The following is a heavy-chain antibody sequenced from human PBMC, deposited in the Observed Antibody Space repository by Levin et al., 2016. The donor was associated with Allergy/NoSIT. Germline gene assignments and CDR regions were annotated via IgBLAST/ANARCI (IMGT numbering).Heavy chain of an antibody. J-gene: IGHJ4*02. Sequence: GESLKISCAASGFTFNNYNMHWFRQTPGKGLEWVAEISFHGGNQHYTASVKGRFTISRDDSKNTLYLQMNSLRSEDTAIYYCAKEHRERWLPYCDSWGQGTLVTVSS. D-gene: IGHD5-24*01. V-gene: IGHV3-30*18. CDR1: GFTFNNYN. CDR3: AKEHRERWLPYCDS. CDR2: ISFHGGNQ.